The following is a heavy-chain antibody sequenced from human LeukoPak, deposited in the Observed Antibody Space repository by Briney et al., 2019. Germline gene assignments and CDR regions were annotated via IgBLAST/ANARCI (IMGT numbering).Heavy chain of an antibody. Sequence: GGSLRLSCVASGFTFSSYSMNWVRQAPGKGLEWVSSISSSSSYIYYADSVKGRFTISRDNAKNSLYLQMNSLRAEDTAVYYCAKDRLITVPKLEDDVFDIWGQGTMVTVSS. J-gene: IGHJ3*02. V-gene: IGHV3-21*01. CDR3: AKDRLITVPKLEDDVFDI. CDR1: GFTFSSYS. CDR2: ISSSSSYI. D-gene: IGHD4-17*01.